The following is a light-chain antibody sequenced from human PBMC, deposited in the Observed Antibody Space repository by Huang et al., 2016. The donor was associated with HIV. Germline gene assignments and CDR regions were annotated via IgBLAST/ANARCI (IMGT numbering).Light chain of an antibody. J-gene: IGKJ2*01. CDR1: LSLLFASNSKNF. Sequence: DILLTQSPDSLAVSLGERATLTCRSSLSLLFASNSKNFLAWYQQKPGQSPKLLMYMASVRESGVPERFTGSGSGTEFTLTIASLQAEDVAVYYCQQFYNMPYTFGRGTRLEI. V-gene: IGKV4-1*01. CDR2: MAS. CDR3: QQFYNMPYT.